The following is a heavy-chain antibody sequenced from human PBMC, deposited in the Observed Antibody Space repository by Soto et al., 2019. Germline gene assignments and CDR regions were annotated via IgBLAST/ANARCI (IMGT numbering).Heavy chain of an antibody. D-gene: IGHD3-10*01. V-gene: IGHV1-69*02. CDR1: GGTISSYT. J-gene: IGHJ6*02. CDR3: ARFRGSYGMDV. CDR2: IIPILGIA. Sequence: ASVKASCKGSGGTISSYTISWVRQAPGQGLEWMGRIIPILGIANHAQKFQGRVTITADKSTSTAYMELSSLSSEDTAVYYCARFRGSYGMDVWGQGTTLTVSS.